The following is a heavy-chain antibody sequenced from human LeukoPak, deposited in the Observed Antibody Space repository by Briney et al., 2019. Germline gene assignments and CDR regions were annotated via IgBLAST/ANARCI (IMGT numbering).Heavy chain of an antibody. Sequence: SETLSLTCTVSGGSINSYYWSWIRQSPGKGLEWIGHIHYSGSTNYNSSLESRVAISMDTSKRQISLKLSSVTAADTAVYYCARVPIIAAADVIKNWFDSWGQGTLVIVSS. CDR3: ARVPIIAAADVIKNWFDS. V-gene: IGHV4-59*01. CDR1: GGSINSYY. D-gene: IGHD6-13*01. CDR2: IHYSGST. J-gene: IGHJ5*01.